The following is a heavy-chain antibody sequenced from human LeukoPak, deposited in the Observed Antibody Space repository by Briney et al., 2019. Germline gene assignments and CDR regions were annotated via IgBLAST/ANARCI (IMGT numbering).Heavy chain of an antibody. Sequence: GGSLRLSCAASGFTFDDYGMSWVRQAPGKGLEWVSGINWNGGSTGYADSVKGRFTISRDNAKNSLYLQMNSLRAEDTAVYYCARIYCSSTSCYHVDYWGQGTLVTVSS. CDR2: INWNGGST. CDR1: GFTFDDYG. CDR3: ARIYCSSTSCYHVDY. J-gene: IGHJ4*02. D-gene: IGHD2-2*01. V-gene: IGHV3-20*04.